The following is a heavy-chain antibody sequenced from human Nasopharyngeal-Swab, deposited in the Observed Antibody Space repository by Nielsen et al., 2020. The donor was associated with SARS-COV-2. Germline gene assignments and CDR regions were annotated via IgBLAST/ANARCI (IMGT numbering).Heavy chain of an antibody. V-gene: IGHV1-24*01. D-gene: IGHD1-26*01. CDR2: FDPEDGET. CDR1: GYTLTELS. CDR3: ATTPAYSGSYEAGPATNGEFDY. Sequence: ASVKVSCKVSGYTLTELSMHWVRQAPGKGLEWMGGFDPEDGETIYAQKFQGRVTMTEDTSTDTAYMELSSLRSEDTAVYYCATTPAYSGSYEAGPATNGEFDYWAQGTLVTVSS. J-gene: IGHJ4*02.